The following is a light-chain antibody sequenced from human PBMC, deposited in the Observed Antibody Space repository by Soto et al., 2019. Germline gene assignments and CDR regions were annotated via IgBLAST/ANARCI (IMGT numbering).Light chain of an antibody. Sequence: EIVLTQCPATLSLSPGERATLSCRASQSVSSYLAWYQQKPGQAPRLLIYNASNRATVIPARFSASGSGTDFTLTISSLEPEDFAVYYCQQRSNWPPWTFGQGTKLEIK. V-gene: IGKV3-11*01. CDR2: NAS. CDR1: QSVSSY. J-gene: IGKJ2*02. CDR3: QQRSNWPPWT.